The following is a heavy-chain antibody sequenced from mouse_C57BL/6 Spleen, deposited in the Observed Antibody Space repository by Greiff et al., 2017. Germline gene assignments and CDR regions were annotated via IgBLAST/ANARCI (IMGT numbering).Heavy chain of an antibody. CDR1: GYTFTDYN. J-gene: IGHJ1*03. CDR2: INPNNGGT. D-gene: IGHD1-1*01. V-gene: IGHV1-22*01. Sequence: EVQLQQSGPELVKPGASVKMSCKASGYTFTDYNMHWVKQSHGKSLEWIGYINPNNGGTSYNQKFKGKATLTVNKSSSTAYMELRSLTSEDSAVYYCARSGYYGSSYGFDVWGTGTTVTVSS. CDR3: ARSGYYGSSYGFDV.